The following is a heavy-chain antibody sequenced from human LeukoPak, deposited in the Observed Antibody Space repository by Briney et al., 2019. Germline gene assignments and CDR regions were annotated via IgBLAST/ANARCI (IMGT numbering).Heavy chain of an antibody. D-gene: IGHD5-12*01. CDR1: GFAFNNYS. V-gene: IGHV3-21*01. Sequence: GGSLRLSCAASGFAFNNYSMNWVRQAPGMGLEWVSSTSSRSTYIFYADSVKGRFTISRDNAKNSLYLQMNSLRAEDTAVYYCARGPSGYHNTGGQGTLVTVSS. CDR2: TSSRSTYI. CDR3: ARGPSGYHNT. J-gene: IGHJ4*02.